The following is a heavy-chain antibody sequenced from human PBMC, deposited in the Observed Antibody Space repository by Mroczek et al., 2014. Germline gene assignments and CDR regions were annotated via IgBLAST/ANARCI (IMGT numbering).Heavy chain of an antibody. D-gene: IGHD3-10*01. CDR2: INHSGST. Sequence: QVQLQESGAGLLKPSETLSLTCAVYGGSFSGYYWSWIRQPPGKGLEWIGEINHSGSTNYNPSLKSRVTISVDTSKNQFSLKLSSVTAADTAVYYCARGRDKSYPGNAFDIWGQGTMVTVSS. CDR3: ARGRDKSYPGNAFDI. J-gene: IGHJ3*02. CDR1: GGSFSGYY. V-gene: IGHV4-34*01.